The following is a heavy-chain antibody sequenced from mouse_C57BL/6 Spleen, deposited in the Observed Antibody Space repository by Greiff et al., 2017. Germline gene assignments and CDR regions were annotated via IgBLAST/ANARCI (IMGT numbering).Heavy chain of an antibody. CDR3: ASYDGSSFDF. D-gene: IGHD1-1*01. CDR1: GYTFTSYW. Sequence: QVQLQQPGAELVKPGASVKLSCKASGYTFTSYWMHWVKQRPGQGLEWIGMIHPNSGSTNYNEKFKSKATMTVDKSSSTAYMQLGILTSEVSAVYYCASYDGSSFDFWGQGTTLTVSS. CDR2: IHPNSGST. J-gene: IGHJ2*01. V-gene: IGHV1-64*01.